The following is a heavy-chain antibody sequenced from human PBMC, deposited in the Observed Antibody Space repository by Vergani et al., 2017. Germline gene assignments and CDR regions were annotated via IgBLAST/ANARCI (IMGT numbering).Heavy chain of an antibody. V-gene: IGHV4-30-4*08. D-gene: IGHD5-18*01. Sequence: QVRLQESGPGLVKPSQTLSLTCTVSGGSISSDNYYWSWIRQPPGKGLEWIGCISYSGSTNYSPSLKSRGAISIDTSKNHFSLRLSSVTAADTAVYYCARHLRGYSYGVFDYWGQGREVTVSS. J-gene: IGHJ4*02. CDR3: ARHLRGYSYGVFDY. CDR1: GGSISSDNYY. CDR2: ISYSGST.